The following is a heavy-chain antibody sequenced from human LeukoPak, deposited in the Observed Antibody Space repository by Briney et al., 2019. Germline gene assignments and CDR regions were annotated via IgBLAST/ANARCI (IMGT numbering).Heavy chain of an antibody. V-gene: IGHV4-38-2*01. Sequence: SETLSLTCAVSGYSISSGYYWGWIRQPPGKGLEWIGSIYHSGSTYYNPSLKSRVTISVDTSKNQFSLKLSSVTAADTAVFYCARTRGYCSSTSCYPRGAFDIWGQGTMVTVSS. CDR2: IYHSGST. CDR1: GYSISSGYY. J-gene: IGHJ3*02. CDR3: ARTRGYCSSTSCYPRGAFDI. D-gene: IGHD2-2*01.